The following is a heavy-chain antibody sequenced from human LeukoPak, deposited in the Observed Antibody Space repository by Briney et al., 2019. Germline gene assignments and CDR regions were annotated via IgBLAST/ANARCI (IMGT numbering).Heavy chain of an antibody. CDR2: ISGSGGST. Sequence: GGSLRLSCAASGFTFSNAWMSWVRQAPGKGLEWVSAISGSGGSTYYADSVKGRFTISRDNSKNTLYLQMNSLRAEDTAVYYCARSSSSTSWESDYWGQGTLVTVSS. D-gene: IGHD2-2*01. V-gene: IGHV3-23*01. CDR1: GFTFSNAW. J-gene: IGHJ4*02. CDR3: ARSSSSTSWESDY.